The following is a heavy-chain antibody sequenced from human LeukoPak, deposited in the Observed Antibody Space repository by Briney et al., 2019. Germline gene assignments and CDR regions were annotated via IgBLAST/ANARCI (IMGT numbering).Heavy chain of an antibody. CDR2: IYYSGST. CDR1: GGSISSGDYY. D-gene: IGHD4-17*01. CDR3: ARVSQGTVTSYYYYGMDV. J-gene: IGHJ6*02. Sequence: PSETLSLTCTVSGGSISSGDYYWSWIRQPPGKGLEWIGYIYYSGSTYYNPSLKSRVTISVDTSKNQFSLKLSSVTAADTAVYYCARVSQGTVTSYYYYGMDVWGQGTMVTVSS. V-gene: IGHV4-30-4*01.